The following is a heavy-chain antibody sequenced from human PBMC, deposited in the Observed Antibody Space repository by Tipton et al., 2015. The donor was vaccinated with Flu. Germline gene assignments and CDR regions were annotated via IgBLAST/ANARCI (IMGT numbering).Heavy chain of an antibody. V-gene: IGHV4-34*01. CDR1: SGSFSGYF. CDR2: INHSGST. Sequence: TLSLTCAVYSGSFSGYFWSWIRQPPGKGLEWIGEINHSGSTNYNPSLKSRVTISLDTSKNQFSLKLYSVTAADTAVYYCARANYYDSYPYFYGIDVWGQGTTVTVSS. CDR3: ARANYYDSYPYFYGIDV. D-gene: IGHD3-22*01. J-gene: IGHJ6*02.